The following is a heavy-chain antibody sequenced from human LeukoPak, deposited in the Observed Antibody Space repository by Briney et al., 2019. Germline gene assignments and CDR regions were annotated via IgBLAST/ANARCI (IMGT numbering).Heavy chain of an antibody. D-gene: IGHD4-17*01. CDR2: ISSGGSYS. J-gene: IGHJ3*01. Sequence: GGSLRLSCSVSGFTFSSYSMNWVHQPPGKGLQWVASISSGGSYSFYADSVEGRFSVSRDNARNSVSLQMNSLGPEDTSVYFCARGLGDYDAFDVWAQGTKVTVAS. CDR1: GFTFSSYS. V-gene: IGHV3-21*01. CDR3: ARGLGDYDAFDV.